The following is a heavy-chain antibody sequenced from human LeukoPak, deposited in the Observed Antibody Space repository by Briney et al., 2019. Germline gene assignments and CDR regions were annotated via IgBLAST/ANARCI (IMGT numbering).Heavy chain of an antibody. D-gene: IGHD2-21*02. Sequence: ASVKVSCKASGYTFTGYYMHWVRQAPGQGLEWMGRINPNSGGTNYAQKFQGRVTMTRDTSISTAYMELSRLRSDDTAVYYCVRNYVTATLVDFDYWGQGTLVTVSS. CDR3: VRNYVTATLVDFDY. CDR1: GYTFTGYY. V-gene: IGHV1-2*06. CDR2: INPNSGGT. J-gene: IGHJ4*02.